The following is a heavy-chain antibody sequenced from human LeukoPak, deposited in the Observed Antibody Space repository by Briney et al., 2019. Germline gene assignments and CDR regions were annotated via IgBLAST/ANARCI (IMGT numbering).Heavy chain of an antibody. J-gene: IGHJ4*02. CDR1: GFTFSSYG. Sequence: GGSLRLSCAASGFTFSSYGMSWVRQAPGKGLEWVSAISGSGGSTYYADSVKGRFTISRDNSKNTLYLQMNSLRAEDTAVYYCAKEGYYYDSSGYAFDYWGQGTLVTVSS. CDR2: ISGSGGST. V-gene: IGHV3-23*01. CDR3: AKEGYYYDSSGYAFDY. D-gene: IGHD3-22*01.